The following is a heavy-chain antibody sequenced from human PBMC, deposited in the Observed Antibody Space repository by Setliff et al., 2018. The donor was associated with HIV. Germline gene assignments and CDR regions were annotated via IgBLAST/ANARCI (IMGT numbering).Heavy chain of an antibody. Sequence: PSETLSLTCVVSGDSISNSRYYWSWIRQPPGKGLEWIGSIYYSGSTYYNPSLKGRVTISVDTSKNQFSLKLSSVTAADAAVYYCASRVYYYDSSGYLREEGFDPWGQGTLVTVSS. CDR3: ASRVYYYDSSGYLREEGFDP. CDR2: IYYSGST. D-gene: IGHD3-22*01. CDR1: GDSISNSRYY. V-gene: IGHV4-39*01. J-gene: IGHJ5*02.